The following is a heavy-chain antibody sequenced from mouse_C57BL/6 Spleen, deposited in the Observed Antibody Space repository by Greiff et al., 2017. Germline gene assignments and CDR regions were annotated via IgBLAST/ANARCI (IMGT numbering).Heavy chain of an antibody. Sequence: QVQLQQPGAELVRPGTSVKLSCKASGYTFTSYWMHWVKQRPGQGLEWIGVIDPSDSYTNYNQKFKGKATLTVDTSSSTAYMQLSSLTSEDSAVYYCARWYYGSSLDYWGQGTTLTVSS. V-gene: IGHV1-59*01. CDR2: IDPSDSYT. CDR1: GYTFTSYW. CDR3: ARWYYGSSLDY. J-gene: IGHJ2*01. D-gene: IGHD1-1*01.